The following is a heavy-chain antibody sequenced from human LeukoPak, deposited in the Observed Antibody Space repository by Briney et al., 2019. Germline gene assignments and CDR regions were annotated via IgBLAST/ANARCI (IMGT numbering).Heavy chain of an antibody. CDR2: MNPNSGNT. D-gene: IGHD3-3*01. V-gene: IGHV1-8*03. CDR1: GYTFTSYD. Sequence: ASVKVSCKASGYTFTSYDINWVRQATGQGLEWMGWMNPNSGNTGYAQKFQGRVTITRNTSISTAYMELSSLRSEDTAVYYCARGSTYDFWSGYYPHFDYWGQGTLVTVSS. CDR3: ARGSTYDFWSGYYPHFDY. J-gene: IGHJ4*02.